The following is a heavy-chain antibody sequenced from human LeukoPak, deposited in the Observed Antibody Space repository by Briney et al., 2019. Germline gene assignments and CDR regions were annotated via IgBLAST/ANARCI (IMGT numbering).Heavy chain of an antibody. CDR1: GYTFSGYY. D-gene: IGHD5-24*01. J-gene: IGHJ3*02. V-gene: IGHV1-8*02. CDR2: INPNSGNT. CDR3: ARGRRRWLQSGSFDI. Sequence: ASVKVSCKASGYTFSGYYMHWVRQAPGQGLEWMGWINPNSGNTGYAQKFQGRVTMTRNTSISTAYMELSSLRSEDTAVYYCARGRRRWLQSGSFDIWGQGTMVTVSS.